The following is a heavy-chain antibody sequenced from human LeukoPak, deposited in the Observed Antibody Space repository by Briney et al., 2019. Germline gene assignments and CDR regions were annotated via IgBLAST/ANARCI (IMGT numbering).Heavy chain of an antibody. J-gene: IGHJ5*02. D-gene: IGHD3-3*01. V-gene: IGHV3-48*03. CDR3: ARAYIYDFWSGLWFDP. CDR2: ISSSGSTI. CDR1: GFTFSSYE. Sequence: GGSLRLSCAASGFTFSSYEMNWVRQAPGKGLEWVSYISSSGSTIYYADSVEGRFTISRDNAKNSLYLQMNSLRAEDTAVYYCARAYIYDFWSGLWFDPWGQGTLVTVSS.